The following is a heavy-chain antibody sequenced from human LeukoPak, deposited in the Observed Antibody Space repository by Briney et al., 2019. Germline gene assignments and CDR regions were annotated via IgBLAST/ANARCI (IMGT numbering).Heavy chain of an antibody. CDR1: GFTFSSYS. Sequence: GGSLRLSCAASGFTFSSYSMNWVRQAPGKGLEWVSSISSSSSYIYYADSVKGRFTISRDNAKNSLYLQMNSLRAEDTAVYYCARAVGWDNWKPAWGGYWGQGTLVTVSS. J-gene: IGHJ4*02. CDR3: ARAVGWDNWKPAWGGY. D-gene: IGHD1-1*01. CDR2: ISSSSSYI. V-gene: IGHV3-21*01.